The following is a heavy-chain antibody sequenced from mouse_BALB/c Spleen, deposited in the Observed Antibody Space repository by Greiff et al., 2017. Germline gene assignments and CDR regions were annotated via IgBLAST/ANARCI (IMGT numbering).Heavy chain of an antibody. CDR1: GYAFTNYL. CDR3: ARSSYGSSYRDYAMDY. Sequence: QVHVKQSGAELVRPGTSVKVSCKASGYAFTNYLIEWVKQRPGQGLEWIGVINPGSGGTNYNEKFKGKATLTADKSSSTAYMQLSSLTSDDSAVYFCARSSYGSSYRDYAMDYWGQGTSVTVSS. D-gene: IGHD1-1*01. J-gene: IGHJ4*01. V-gene: IGHV1-54*01. CDR2: INPGSGGT.